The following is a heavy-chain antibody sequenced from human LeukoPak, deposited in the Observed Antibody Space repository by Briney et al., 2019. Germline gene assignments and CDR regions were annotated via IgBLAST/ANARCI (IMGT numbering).Heavy chain of an antibody. CDR1: GFTFSSYG. J-gene: IGHJ4*02. Sequence: GGSLRLSCAASGFTFSSYGMHWVRQSPGKGLEWVAFIRSDGSNKYYADSVKGRFTISRDNSKNTLYLQMNSLRAEDTAVYYCAKLCDSSGYYFGWGQGTLVTVSS. D-gene: IGHD3-22*01. CDR2: IRSDGSNK. V-gene: IGHV3-30*02. CDR3: AKLCDSSGYYFG.